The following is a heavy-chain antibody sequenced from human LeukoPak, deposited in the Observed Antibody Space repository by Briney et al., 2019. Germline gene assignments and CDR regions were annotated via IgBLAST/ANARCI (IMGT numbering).Heavy chain of an antibody. D-gene: IGHD6-6*01. Sequence: PSETLSLTCTVSGGSISSYYWSWIRQPPGKGLEWIGYIYNSGSTNYNPSLESRVTISVDTSKNQVSLKLSSVTAADTAVYYCARDYSSSNYYYYYMDVWGKGTTVTVSS. CDR3: ARDYSSSNYYYYYMDV. J-gene: IGHJ6*03. CDR2: IYNSGST. CDR1: GGSISSYY. V-gene: IGHV4-59*01.